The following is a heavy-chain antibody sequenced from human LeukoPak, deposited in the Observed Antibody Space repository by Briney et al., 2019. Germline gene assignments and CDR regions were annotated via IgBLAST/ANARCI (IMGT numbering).Heavy chain of an antibody. J-gene: IGHJ4*02. V-gene: IGHV3-48*01. Sequence: SGGSLRLSCAASGFTFSSYSLNWVRQAPGKGLEWVSYITSSSSTIYYADSVKGRFTISRDNAKNSLYLQMNSLRAEDTAVYYCARGRYYFDYWGQGTLVTVSS. CDR1: GFTFSSYS. CDR2: ITSSSSTI. CDR3: ARGRYYFDY.